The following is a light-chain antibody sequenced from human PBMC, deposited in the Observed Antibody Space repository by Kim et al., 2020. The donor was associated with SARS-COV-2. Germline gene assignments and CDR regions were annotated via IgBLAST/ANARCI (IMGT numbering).Light chain of an antibody. V-gene: IGKV3-20*01. J-gene: IGKJ2*01. CDR3: HQYDSSPPRYT. CDR2: AAS. Sequence: EIVLTQSPGTLSLSPGERATLSCRASQSVISTSLAWYQQKPGQAPRLLIYAASSRATGIPDRFSGSGSLTDFTLTISRLEPEDFAVYYCHQYDSSPPRYTFGQGTKLEI. CDR1: QSVISTS.